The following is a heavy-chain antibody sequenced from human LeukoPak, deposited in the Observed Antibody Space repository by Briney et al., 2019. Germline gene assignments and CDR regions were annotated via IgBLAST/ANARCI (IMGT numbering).Heavy chain of an antibody. D-gene: IGHD4-17*01. CDR2: IIPILGIA. CDR3: ARGRYGDCSFDY. CDR1: GGTFSSYA. Sequence: SVKVSCKASGGTFSSYAISWVRQAPGQGLEWMGRIIPILGIANYAQKFQGRVTITADKSTSTAYMELSSLRSEDTAVYYCARGRYGDCSFDYWGQGTLVTVSS. V-gene: IGHV1-69*04. J-gene: IGHJ4*02.